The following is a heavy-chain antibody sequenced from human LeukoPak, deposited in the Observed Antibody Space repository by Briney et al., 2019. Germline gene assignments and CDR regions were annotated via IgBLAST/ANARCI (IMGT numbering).Heavy chain of an antibody. CDR1: GFTFSSYE. J-gene: IGHJ4*02. V-gene: IGHV3-48*03. CDR3: ARDQSEYYYGSRDYFDY. CDR2: ISSSGSTI. Sequence: GGSLRLSCAASGFTFSSYEMNRVRQAPGKGLEWVSYISSSGSTIYYADSVKGRFTISRDNAKNSLYLQMNSLRAEDTAVYYCARDQSEYYYGSRDYFDYWGQGTLVTVSS. D-gene: IGHD3-22*01.